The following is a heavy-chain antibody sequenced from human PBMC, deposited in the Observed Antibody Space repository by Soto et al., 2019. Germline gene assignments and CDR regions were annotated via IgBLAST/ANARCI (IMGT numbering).Heavy chain of an antibody. CDR3: ARGEDYYDSSGTFGMDV. Sequence: PGGSLRLSCAASGFTFSSYSMNWVRQAPGKGLEWVSYISSSSSTIYYADSVKGRFTISRDNAKNSLYLQMNSLGDEDTAVYYCARGEDYYDSSGTFGMDVWGQGTTVTVSS. CDR1: GFTFSSYS. V-gene: IGHV3-48*02. J-gene: IGHJ6*02. D-gene: IGHD3-22*01. CDR2: ISSSSSTI.